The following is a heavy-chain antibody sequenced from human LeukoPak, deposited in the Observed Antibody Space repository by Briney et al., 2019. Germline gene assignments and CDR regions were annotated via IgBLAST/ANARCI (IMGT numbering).Heavy chain of an antibody. J-gene: IGHJ5*02. V-gene: IGHV3-64*01. CDR3: ARGIRGMFDP. CDR2: ISSNGGST. CDR1: GFTFSSYA. Sequence: GGSLRLSCAASGFTFSSYAMHWVRQAPGKGLEYVSAISSNGGSTYYANSVKGRFTISRDNSKNTLYLQMGSLRAEDMAVYYCARGIRGMFDPWGQGTLVTVSS.